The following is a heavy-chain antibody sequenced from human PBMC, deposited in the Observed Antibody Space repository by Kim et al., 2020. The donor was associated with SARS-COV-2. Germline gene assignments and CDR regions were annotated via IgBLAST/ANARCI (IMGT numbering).Heavy chain of an antibody. D-gene: IGHD6-6*01. Sequence: GGSLRLSCAASGFTFSSYTISWVRQAPGKGLEWVSAIGGSGSSSYFANSVKGRFTISRDNSKNTLFLQMNSLRADDTALYYCAKGTEFSSASGFDYWGPGPLVTVSS. CDR2: IGGSGSSS. J-gene: IGHJ4*02. CDR1: GFTFSSYT. CDR3: AKGTEFSSASGFDY. V-gene: IGHV3-23*01.